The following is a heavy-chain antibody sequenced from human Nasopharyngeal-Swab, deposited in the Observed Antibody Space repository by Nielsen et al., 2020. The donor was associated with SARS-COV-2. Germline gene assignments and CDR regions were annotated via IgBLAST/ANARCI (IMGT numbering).Heavy chain of an antibody. D-gene: IGHD3-10*01. V-gene: IGHV4-28*01. Sequence: SETLSLTSAVSGYSISSSNWWGWIRQPPGKGLEWIGYIYYSGSTYYNPSLKSRVTMSVDTSKNQFSLKLSSVTAVDTAVYYCARTYGSGSDNWFDPWGQGTLVTVSS. CDR2: IYYSGST. J-gene: IGHJ5*02. CDR3: ARTYGSGSDNWFDP. CDR1: GYSISSSNW.